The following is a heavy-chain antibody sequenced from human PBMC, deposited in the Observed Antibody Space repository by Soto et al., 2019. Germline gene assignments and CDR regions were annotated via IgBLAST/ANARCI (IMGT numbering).Heavy chain of an antibody. CDR3: ENSVVPAAPVLHYGMDV. CDR2: ISGSGGST. D-gene: IGHD2-2*01. J-gene: IGHJ6*02. CDR1: GFTFSSYA. Sequence: GSLRLSCAASGFTFSSYAMSWVRQAPGKGLEWVSAISGSGGSTYYADSVKGRFAISRDNSKNTLYLQMNSLRAEDTAVYYCENSVVPAAPVLHYGMDVWGQGTTVTVSS. V-gene: IGHV3-23*01.